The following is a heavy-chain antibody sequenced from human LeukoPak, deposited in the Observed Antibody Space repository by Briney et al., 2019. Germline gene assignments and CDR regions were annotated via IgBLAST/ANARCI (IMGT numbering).Heavy chain of an antibody. CDR3: AKTVSAYYGSGSYRSHFDY. J-gene: IGHJ4*02. D-gene: IGHD3-10*01. Sequence: GGSLRLSCAASGFTFTSYAMSWVRQAPGKGLDWVSGISGSGNSTYYADSVKGRFTISRDNSKNTLYLQMNSLRAEDTAVYYCAKTVSAYYGSGSYRSHFDYWGQGTLVTVSS. V-gene: IGHV3-23*01. CDR1: GFTFTSYA. CDR2: ISGSGNST.